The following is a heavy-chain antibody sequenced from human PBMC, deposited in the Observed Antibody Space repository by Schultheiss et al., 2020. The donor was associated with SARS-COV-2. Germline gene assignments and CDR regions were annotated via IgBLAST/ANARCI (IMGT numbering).Heavy chain of an antibody. CDR2: IYSGGST. CDR3: AKDPLEGVVIIISYFDY. J-gene: IGHJ4*02. CDR1: GFTVSSNY. Sequence: GGSLRLSCAASGFTVSSNYMSWVRQAPGKGLEWVSVIYSGGSTYYADSVKGRFTISRDNSKNTLYLQMNSLRAEDTAVYYCAKDPLEGVVIIISYFDYWGQGTLVTVSS. D-gene: IGHD3-3*01. V-gene: IGHV3-53*01.